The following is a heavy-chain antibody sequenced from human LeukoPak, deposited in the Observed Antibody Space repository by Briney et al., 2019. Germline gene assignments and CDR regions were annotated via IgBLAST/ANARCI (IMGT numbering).Heavy chain of an antibody. CDR1: GYTFTGYY. CDR2: INPNSGGT. V-gene: IGHV1-2*02. Sequence: ASVKVSCKASGYTFTGYYMHWVRQAPGQGLEWMGWINPNSGGTNYAQKFQGRVTMTRDTSISTAYMELSRLRSDDTAVYYCARDLGGDYYDSSGPPGYWGQGTLVTVSS. J-gene: IGHJ4*02. CDR3: ARDLGGDYYDSSGPPGY. D-gene: IGHD3-22*01.